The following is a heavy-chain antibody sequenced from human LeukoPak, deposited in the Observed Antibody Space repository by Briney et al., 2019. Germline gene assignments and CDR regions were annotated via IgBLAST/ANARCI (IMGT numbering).Heavy chain of an antibody. D-gene: IGHD1-1*01. CDR3: AKRSGPPNNFDY. Sequence: GGSLRLSCATSGFTFDEHAMHWVRQVPGRGLEWVSLISGDGANEYYADSVKGRFTISRDNSRNSLFLQMNSLRTEDTALYFCAKRSGPPNNFDYWGQGVLVTVSS. J-gene: IGHJ4*02. CDR1: GFTFDEHA. V-gene: IGHV3-43*02. CDR2: ISGDGANE.